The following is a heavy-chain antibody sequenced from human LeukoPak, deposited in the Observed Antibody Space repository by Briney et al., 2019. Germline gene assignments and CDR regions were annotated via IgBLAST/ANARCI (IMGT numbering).Heavy chain of an antibody. D-gene: IGHD2-21*02. Sequence: GRSLRLSCVASGFTFSSYGMHWVCQAPGKGLEWVAVISYDGSNKYYADSVKGRFTISRDNSKNTLYLQMNSLRAEDTAVYYCASYCGGDCYLSSDDAFDIWGQGTMVTVSS. CDR2: ISYDGSNK. CDR3: ASYCGGDCYLSSDDAFDI. V-gene: IGHV3-30*19. CDR1: GFTFSSYG. J-gene: IGHJ3*02.